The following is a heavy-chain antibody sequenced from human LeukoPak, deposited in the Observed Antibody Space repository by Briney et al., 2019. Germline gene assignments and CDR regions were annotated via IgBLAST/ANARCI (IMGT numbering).Heavy chain of an antibody. CDR2: IIPIFGTA. V-gene: IGHV1-69*01. CDR1: GCTFSIYA. Sequence: AVKVSCKASGCTFSIYAISWVRQAPGQGLEWMGGIIPIFGTANYAQKFQGRVTITADESTSTAYMELSSMRSEDTAVYYCAIHWGDYGDYWYFDLWGRGTLVTVSS. J-gene: IGHJ2*01. D-gene: IGHD4-17*01. CDR3: AIHWGDYGDYWYFDL.